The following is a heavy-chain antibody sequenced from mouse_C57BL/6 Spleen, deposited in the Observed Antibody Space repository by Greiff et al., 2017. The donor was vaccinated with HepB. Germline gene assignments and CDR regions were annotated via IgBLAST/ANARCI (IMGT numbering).Heavy chain of an antibody. D-gene: IGHD1-1*01. V-gene: IGHV1-69*01. Sequence: VQLQQPGAELVMPGASVKLSCKASGYTFTSYWMHWVKQRPGQGLEWIGEIDPSDSYTNYNQKFKGKSTLTVDKSSSTAYMQLSSLTSEDSAVYYCARGFDYYGSSYGYFDVWGTGTTVTVSS. CDR1: GYTFTSYW. J-gene: IGHJ1*03. CDR3: ARGFDYYGSSYGYFDV. CDR2: IDPSDSYT.